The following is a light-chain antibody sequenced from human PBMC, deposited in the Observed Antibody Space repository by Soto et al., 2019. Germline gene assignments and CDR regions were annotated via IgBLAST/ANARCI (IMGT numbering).Light chain of an antibody. CDR3: HQYNSYPYT. V-gene: IGKV1-5*03. CDR1: QSIRSR. Sequence: EIEMTQSPSTLSASVGDRATITCRASQSIRSRLAWYQQKPGKAPKLLIYRASSSESGVPSRFSGSGSGTEFTLTISSLQSDDFATYYCHQYNSYPYTFGQGTKLEIK. CDR2: RAS. J-gene: IGKJ2*01.